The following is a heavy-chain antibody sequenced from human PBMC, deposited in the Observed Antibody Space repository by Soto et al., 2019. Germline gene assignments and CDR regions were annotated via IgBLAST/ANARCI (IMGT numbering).Heavy chain of an antibody. V-gene: IGHV1-46*03. CDR3: ARGPILRYFDWLLDRGPFDI. CDR2: INPSGGST. CDR1: GYTFTSYY. J-gene: IGHJ3*02. Sequence: ASAKVSCKASGYTFTSYYMHWVRQAPGQGLEWMGIINPSGGSTSYAQKFQGRVTMTRDTSTSTVYMELSSLRSEDTAVYYCARGPILRYFDWLLDRGPFDIWGQGTMVTVSS. D-gene: IGHD3-9*01.